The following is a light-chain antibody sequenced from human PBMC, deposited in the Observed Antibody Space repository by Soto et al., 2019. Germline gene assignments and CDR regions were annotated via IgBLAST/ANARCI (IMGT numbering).Light chain of an antibody. CDR2: GAS. CDR3: QQYGTSPWT. CDR1: QTVSSGY. J-gene: IGKJ1*01. V-gene: IGKV3-20*01. Sequence: LLTQSPGTLSLSPGERATLSCRASQTVSSGYLAWYQQGNGQAPRLLIYGASTRDTGIPDRFSGSGSGTDFTLTISRLEPEDFPVYYCQQYGTSPWTFGQGTKVDIK.